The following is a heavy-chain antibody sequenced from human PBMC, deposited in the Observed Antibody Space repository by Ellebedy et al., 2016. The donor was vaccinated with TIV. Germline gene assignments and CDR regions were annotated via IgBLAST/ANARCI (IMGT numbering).Heavy chain of an antibody. Sequence: GESLKISCKGSGYSFTTYWIAWVRQMPGKGLEWMGIIYPGDSHTRYRPSFQGQVTISADKSTSSAYLQWSSLKASDTAIYYCARGGGPEKLWWCLKDWGQGTLVTVSS. CDR3: ARGGGPEKLWWCLKD. CDR1: GYSFTTYW. CDR2: IYPGDSHT. J-gene: IGHJ4*02. D-gene: IGHD2-21*02. V-gene: IGHV5-51*01.